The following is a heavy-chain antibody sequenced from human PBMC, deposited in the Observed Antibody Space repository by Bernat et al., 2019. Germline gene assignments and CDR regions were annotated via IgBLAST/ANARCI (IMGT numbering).Heavy chain of an antibody. V-gene: IGHV3-7*01. Sequence: EVQLVESGGGLVQPGGSLRLSWTASGFSFSNYWMTWGRQSPGKGLEWVAAINGDGSAQYFLDSFTCRFPLSTDSARNSLHLHMDSLSAEDSAVYYCARYPCGCACSVAKHLQHWGQGTLVTVSS. J-gene: IGHJ1*01. CDR1: GFSFSNYW. D-gene: IGHD2-21*01. CDR3: ARYPCGCACSVAKHLQH. CDR2: INGDGSAQ.